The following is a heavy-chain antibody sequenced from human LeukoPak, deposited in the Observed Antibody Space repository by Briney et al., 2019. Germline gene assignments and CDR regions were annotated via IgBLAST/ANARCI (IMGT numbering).Heavy chain of an antibody. V-gene: IGHV1-2*06. J-gene: IGHJ5*02. CDR3: ARSLMYYDILTGSGNWFDP. D-gene: IGHD3-9*01. Sequence: GASVKVSCKASGYTFTSYYMHWVRQAPGQGLEWMGRINPNSGGTNYAQKFQGRVTMTRDTSISTAYMELSRLRPDDTAVYYCARSLMYYDILTGSGNWFDPWGQGTLVTVSS. CDR2: INPNSGGT. CDR1: GYTFTSYY.